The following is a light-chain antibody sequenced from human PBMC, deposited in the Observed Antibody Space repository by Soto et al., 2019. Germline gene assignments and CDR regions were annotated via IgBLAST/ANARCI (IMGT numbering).Light chain of an antibody. J-gene: IGKJ1*01. CDR2: GAS. CDR1: QSVSIN. Sequence: EIVMTQSPATLSVSPGERATLSCGGSQSVSINFAWYQQKPGQAPRLLXYGASTRATGIPARFSGSGSGTEFTLTISSLQSEDFAVYYCQQYNKWPPVTFGQGTKVDIK. CDR3: QQYNKWPPVT. V-gene: IGKV3-15*01.